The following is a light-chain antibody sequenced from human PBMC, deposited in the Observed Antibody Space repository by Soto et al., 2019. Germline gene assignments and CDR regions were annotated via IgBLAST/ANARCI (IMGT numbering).Light chain of an antibody. CDR1: QSVSSRC. Sequence: EIVLTQSPGTLSLSPVERAALSCRASQSVSSRCLAWYQQKPGQAPRLLIYDASSRATGIPDRFSGSGSGADFTLTISRLEPEDFAVYYCQQCGSSPPTFGGGTKVEI. CDR2: DAS. J-gene: IGKJ4*01. V-gene: IGKV3-20*01. CDR3: QQCGSSPPT.